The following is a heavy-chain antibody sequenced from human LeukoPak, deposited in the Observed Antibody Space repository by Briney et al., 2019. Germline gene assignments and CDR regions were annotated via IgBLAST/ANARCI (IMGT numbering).Heavy chain of an antibody. CDR3: ARVTFGGIISYYYYMDV. D-gene: IGHD3-16*01. V-gene: IGHV3-64*01. J-gene: IGHJ6*03. Sequence: GGSLRLSCAASGFTFSTYAMHWVRQAPGKGLEYVSVISNKGGRTYYANSVKGRFTISRDNSKNTLYLQMNSLRAEDTAVYYCARVTFGGIISYYYYMDVWGKGTTVTISS. CDR1: GFTFSTYA. CDR2: ISNKGGRT.